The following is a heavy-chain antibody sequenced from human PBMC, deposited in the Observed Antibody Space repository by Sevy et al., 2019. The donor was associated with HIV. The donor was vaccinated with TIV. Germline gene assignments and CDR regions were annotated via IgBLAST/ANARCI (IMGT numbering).Heavy chain of an antibody. J-gene: IGHJ4*02. D-gene: IGHD4-17*01. V-gene: IGHV3-30-3*01. CDR3: ARDTMTTVTTTVGY. CDR1: GFTFSSYA. Sequence: GGSLRLSCAASGFTFSSYAMHWVRQAPGKGVEWVAVISYDGSNKYYADSVKGRFTISRDNSKNTLYLQMNSLRAEDTAVYYCARDTMTTVTTTVGYWGQGTLVTVSS. CDR2: ISYDGSNK.